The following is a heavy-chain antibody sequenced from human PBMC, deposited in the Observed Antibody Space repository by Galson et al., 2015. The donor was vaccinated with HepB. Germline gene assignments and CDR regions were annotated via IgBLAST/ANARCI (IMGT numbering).Heavy chain of an antibody. Sequence: SVRDNYMNWIRLPPGKGLEWIGFIYSGGTTYYNPSLKSRVSISIDASNGQFSLHLSSVTAADAAVYYCARDRAPYHDYGSGQYNNYYLGMDVWGQGTTVTVSS. D-gene: IGHD3-3*01. J-gene: IGHJ6*02. CDR3: ARDRAPYHDYGSGQYNNYYLGMDV. CDR2: IYSGGTT. CDR1: SVRDNY. V-gene: IGHV4-30-4*08.